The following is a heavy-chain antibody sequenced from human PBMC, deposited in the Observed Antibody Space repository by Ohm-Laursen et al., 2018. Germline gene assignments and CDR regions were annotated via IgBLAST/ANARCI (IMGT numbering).Heavy chain of an antibody. Sequence: SLRLSCAASGFSVSGNYKSWVRQAPGKGLEWVSAISGSGGSTYYADSVKGRFTISRDNSKNTLYLQMNSLRAEDTAVYYCAKDLIAARPGWGQGTLVTVSS. V-gene: IGHV3-23*01. D-gene: IGHD6-6*01. CDR2: ISGSGGST. CDR1: GFSVSGNY. J-gene: IGHJ4*02. CDR3: AKDLIAARPG.